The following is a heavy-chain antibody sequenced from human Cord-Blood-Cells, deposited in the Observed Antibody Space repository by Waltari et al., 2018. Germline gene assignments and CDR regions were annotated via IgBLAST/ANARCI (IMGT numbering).Heavy chain of an antibody. CDR2: INPNSGGT. V-gene: IGHV1-2*02. Sequence: VQLVQSGAAVNKPGASVKVACEASGYTFTVDYMPWVPRAPGQGLEWMGWINPNSGGTNYAQKFQGRVTMTRDTSISTAYMELSRLRSDDTAVYYCARDLGLGIEVYFDYWGQGTLVTVSS. CDR3: ARDLGLGIEVYFDY. CDR1: GYTFTVDY. J-gene: IGHJ4*02. D-gene: IGHD7-27*01.